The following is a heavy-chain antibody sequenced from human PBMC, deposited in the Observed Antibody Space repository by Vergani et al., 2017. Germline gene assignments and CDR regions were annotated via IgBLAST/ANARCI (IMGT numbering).Heavy chain of an antibody. CDR2: IRSKTYGATT. J-gene: IGHJ4*02. CDR1: GFNFGEYG. D-gene: IGHD4-23*01. V-gene: IGHV3-49*04. Sequence: EVQLEESGGDLVQPGRSLRLSCQTSGFNFGEYGVSWVRQAPGKGLEWIGFIRSKTYGATTEYAASVRGRFTISRDDSKGIAYLQMSSLKKEDTAVYRCAVEIYDYGGSRDFDYWGQGTRVTVSS. CDR3: AVEIYDYGGSRDFDY.